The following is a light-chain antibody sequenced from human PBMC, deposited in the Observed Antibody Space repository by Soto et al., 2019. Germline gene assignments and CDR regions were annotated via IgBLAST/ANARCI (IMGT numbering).Light chain of an antibody. V-gene: IGKV3-15*01. CDR2: AAS. J-gene: IGKJ2*01. Sequence: EIVMTQSPATLSVSPGDRATLSCRASQSVTTKLAWYQQKSGQAPRLLIYAASTRATGIPARFSGSESETEVTLTITSLQSEDFAMYYCQHYDDWPPYTFGQGTKLDI. CDR1: QSVTTK. CDR3: QHYDDWPPYT.